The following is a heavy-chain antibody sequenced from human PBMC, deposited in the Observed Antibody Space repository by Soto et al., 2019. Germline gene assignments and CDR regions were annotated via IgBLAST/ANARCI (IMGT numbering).Heavy chain of an antibody. CDR3: AIRRYGVY. V-gene: IGHV1-18*01. CDR1: GYAFTTYG. D-gene: IGHD1-20*01. Sequence: QVHLVQSGAEVKKPGASVKVSCKGSGYAFTTYGITWVRQATGQGLEWMGWISAHNGNTNYAQKLQGRVTETRDTSTITAYMKLRGLRSVDTAVYYCAIRRYGVYWGQGGLVTVPS. J-gene: IGHJ4*02. CDR2: ISAHNGNT.